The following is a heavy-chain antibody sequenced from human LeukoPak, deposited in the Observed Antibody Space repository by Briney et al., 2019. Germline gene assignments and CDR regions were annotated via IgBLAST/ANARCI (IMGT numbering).Heavy chain of an antibody. CDR3: AKFWVVGDSTWFDP. J-gene: IGHJ5*02. V-gene: IGHV3-23*01. CDR2: ISDSGDSI. D-gene: IGHD3-16*01. Sequence: GGSLRLSCAASGFTFSSYAMTWVRQAPGKGLKWVSGISDSGDSIYHADSVKGRFTIFRDNSKNTLYLQMNNLRVEDTAVYYCAKFWVVGDSTWFDPWGQGTLVAVSS. CDR1: GFTFSSYA.